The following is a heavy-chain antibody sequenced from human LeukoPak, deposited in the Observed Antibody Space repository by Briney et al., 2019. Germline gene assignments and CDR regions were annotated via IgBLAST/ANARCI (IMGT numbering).Heavy chain of an antibody. D-gene: IGHD2-2*01. J-gene: IGHJ5*02. CDR2: INHGGST. CDR1: GGSFSGYY. V-gene: IGHV4-34*01. CDR3: ARGLGRIGPAGYRASRTNWFDP. Sequence: SETLSLTCAVYGGSFSGYYWSWIRQPPGKGLEWIGEINHGGSTNYNPSLKSRVTISVDTSKNQFSLKLSSVTAADTAVYYCARGLGRIGPAGYRASRTNWFDPWGQGTLVTVSS.